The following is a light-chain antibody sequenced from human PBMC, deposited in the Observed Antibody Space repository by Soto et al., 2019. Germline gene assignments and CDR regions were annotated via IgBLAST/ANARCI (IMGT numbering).Light chain of an antibody. J-gene: IGLJ2*01. CDR3: SSYAGSNNVV. CDR1: SSDVGGYNY. CDR2: EVS. V-gene: IGLV2-8*01. Sequence: ALTQPPSASGSPGQSVTISCTGTSSDVGGYNYVSWYQQHPGKAPKLMIYEVSKRPSGVPDRFSGSKSGNTASLTVSGLQAEDEADYFCSSYAGSNNVVFGGGTKLTVL.